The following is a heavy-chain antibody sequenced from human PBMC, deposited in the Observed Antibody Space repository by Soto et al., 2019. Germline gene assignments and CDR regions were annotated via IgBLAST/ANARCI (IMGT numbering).Heavy chain of an antibody. CDR1: AGSISSGDYY. CDR2: IYNNGST. J-gene: IGHJ4*02. Sequence: SETLSLTCTVSAGSISSGDYYWIWIRQPPAKGLDWSSYIYNNGSTYYNQSLKSRVTISVDTSKSQFSRKLRSVTGAETVVYYCARGGDPYYDILTGYYGPHRFDCWGKGALVTDSS. CDR3: ARGGDPYYDILTGYYGPHRFDC. V-gene: IGHV4-30-4*01. D-gene: IGHD3-9*01.